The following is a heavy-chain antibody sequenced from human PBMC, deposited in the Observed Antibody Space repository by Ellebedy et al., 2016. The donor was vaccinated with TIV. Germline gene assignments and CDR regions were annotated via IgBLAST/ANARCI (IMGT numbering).Heavy chain of an antibody. D-gene: IGHD3-10*01. CDR3: ARRQLDPRSPWFGAFDI. CDR1: GYTFSSYW. V-gene: IGHV5-51*01. CDR2: IYPGASDT. Sequence: GGSLRLXXRGSGYTFSSYWIGWVRKMPGQGLEWMGIIYPGASDTRYSQSFQGQVTISADKSTSTAYLQWRSLKASDTAIYYCARRQLDPRSPWFGAFDIWGQGTMVTVSS. J-gene: IGHJ3*02.